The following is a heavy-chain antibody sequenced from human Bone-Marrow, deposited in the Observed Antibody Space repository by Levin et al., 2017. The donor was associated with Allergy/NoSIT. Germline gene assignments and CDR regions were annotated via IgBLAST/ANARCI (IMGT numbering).Heavy chain of an antibody. CDR2: ISYDGSNK. J-gene: IGHJ4*02. Sequence: SCAASGFTFSSYAMHWVRQAPGKGLEWVAVISYDGSNKYYADSVKGRFTISRDNSKNTLYLQMNSLRAEDTAVYYCARTPSVRLYGGPYFDYWGQGTLVTVSS. CDR1: GFTFSSYA. CDR3: ARTPSVRLYGGPYFDY. V-gene: IGHV3-30-3*01. D-gene: IGHD4-23*01.